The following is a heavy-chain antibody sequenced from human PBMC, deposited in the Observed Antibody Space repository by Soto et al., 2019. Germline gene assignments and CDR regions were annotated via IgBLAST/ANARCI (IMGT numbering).Heavy chain of an antibody. J-gene: IGHJ4*02. Sequence: ASVKVSCKASGYTFTSYGISRVRQAPGQGLERMGWISAYNGNTNYAQKLQGRVTMTTDTSTSTAYMELRSLRSDDTAAYYCASDRPLSGSSRWRPSFDYWGQGTLVTVSS. CDR3: ASDRPLSGSSRWRPSFDY. V-gene: IGHV1-18*01. CDR1: GYTFTSYG. D-gene: IGHD6-13*01. CDR2: ISAYNGNT.